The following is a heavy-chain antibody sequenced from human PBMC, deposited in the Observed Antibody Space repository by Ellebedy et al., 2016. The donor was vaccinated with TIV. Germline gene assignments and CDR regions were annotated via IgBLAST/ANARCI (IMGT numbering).Heavy chain of an antibody. CDR1: GVTFSSYG. D-gene: IGHD3-10*02. Sequence: SVKVSCKASGVTFSSYGISWVRQAPGQGLEWMGGITAIFGTANYAQKFQGRVAITADESTSTVYMQLSSLRSEDTAMYYCARDNHYYVQYFQQWGQGTLVTVSS. V-gene: IGHV1-69*13. CDR3: ARDNHYYVQYFQQ. J-gene: IGHJ1*01. CDR2: ITAIFGTA.